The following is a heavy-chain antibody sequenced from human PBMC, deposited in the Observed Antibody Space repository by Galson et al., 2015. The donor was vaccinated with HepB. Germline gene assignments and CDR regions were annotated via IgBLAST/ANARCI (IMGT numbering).Heavy chain of an antibody. CDR2: ISAYNGHT. CDR3: ARGHFVVVEGANPNNWFDH. CDR1: GYRFSSYS. D-gene: IGHD2-15*01. J-gene: IGHJ5*02. Sequence: SCKAAGYRFSSYSISWVRQAPGQGLEWMGWISAYNGHTKYARKLQGRVTLTTDSSTSTAYMELRSLRSDDTAVYFCARGHFVVVEGANPNNWFDHWVQGTLVTVSS. V-gene: IGHV1-18*01.